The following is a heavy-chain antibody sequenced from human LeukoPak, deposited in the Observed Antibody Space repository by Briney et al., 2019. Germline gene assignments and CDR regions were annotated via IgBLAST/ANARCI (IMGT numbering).Heavy chain of an antibody. Sequence: PGGSLRLSCAASGFTFSKYAMTWVCQAPGKGLEWVSGISVSGGSTNYADSVKGRFTISRDISKNTLYLQMNSLRAEDTAVYYCATTLTVRDDYWGQGTLVTVSS. J-gene: IGHJ4*02. CDR3: ATTLTVRDDY. CDR2: ISVSGGST. D-gene: IGHD4-17*01. CDR1: GFTFSKYA. V-gene: IGHV3-23*01.